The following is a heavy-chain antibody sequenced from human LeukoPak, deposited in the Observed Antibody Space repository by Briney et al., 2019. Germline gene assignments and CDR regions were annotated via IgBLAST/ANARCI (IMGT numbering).Heavy chain of an antibody. CDR3: ARGSSGWGWDYFDY. V-gene: IGHV1-18*01. Sequence: ASVKVSCKASGYTFTSYGISWVRRAPGEGLEWMGWISAYNGNTNYAQKLQGRVTMTTDTSTSTAYMELRSLRSDDTAVYYCARGSSGWGWDYFDYWGQGTLVTVSS. CDR2: ISAYNGNT. J-gene: IGHJ4*02. D-gene: IGHD6-19*01. CDR1: GYTFTSYG.